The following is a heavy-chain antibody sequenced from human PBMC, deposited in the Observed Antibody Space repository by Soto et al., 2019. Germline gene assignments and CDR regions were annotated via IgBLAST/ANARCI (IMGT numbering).Heavy chain of an antibody. J-gene: IGHJ6*02. CDR2: ISSRSTYI. D-gene: IGHD6-13*01. V-gene: IGHV3-21*01. CDR1: RFTFSKYS. Sequence: GSLRLSCAASRFTFSKYSVNWVRQAPGKGLEWVSSISSRSTYIFYADSVKGRFTISRDNAKNSLYLQMNSLRAEDTGVYYCARPRLPAAGDYYYYYGMDVWGQGTTVTVSS. CDR3: ARPRLPAAGDYYYYYGMDV.